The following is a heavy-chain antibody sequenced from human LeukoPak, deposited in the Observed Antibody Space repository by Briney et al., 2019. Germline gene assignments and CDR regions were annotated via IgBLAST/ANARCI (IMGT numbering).Heavy chain of an antibody. CDR1: GFTFSSYS. J-gene: IGHJ3*02. CDR3: ASVPPAKYYYDSSGFPQAFDI. D-gene: IGHD3-22*01. V-gene: IGHV3-21*01. Sequence: PGGSLRLSCAAAGFTFSSYSMNWVRQAPGKGLEWVSSISSSSSYIYYADSVKGRFTISRDNAKNSLYLQMNSLRAEDTAVYYCASVPPAKYYYDSSGFPQAFDIWGQGTMVTVSS. CDR2: ISSSSSYI.